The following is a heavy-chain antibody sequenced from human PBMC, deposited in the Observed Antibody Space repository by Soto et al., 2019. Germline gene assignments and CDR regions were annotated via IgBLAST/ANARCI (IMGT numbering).Heavy chain of an antibody. CDR2: ISGSGGST. CDR1: GFTFSSYA. Sequence: GGSLRLSCAASGFTFSSYAMSWVRQAPGKGLEWVSAISGSGGSTYYADSVKGRFTISRDNSKNTLYLQMNSLRAEDTAVYYCAKDTYYYDSSGYPPFDYWGQGTLVTVSS. D-gene: IGHD3-22*01. V-gene: IGHV3-23*01. CDR3: AKDTYYYDSSGYPPFDY. J-gene: IGHJ4*02.